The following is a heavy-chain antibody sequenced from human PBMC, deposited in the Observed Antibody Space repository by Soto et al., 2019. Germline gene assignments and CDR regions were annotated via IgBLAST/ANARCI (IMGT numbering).Heavy chain of an antibody. J-gene: IGHJ4*01. D-gene: IGHD1-26*01. Sequence: EVQLVESGGGLVKPGVSLRLSCAASGFSFSAAWINWVRQAPGNGLEWVGRIKSKAAGGTTDFAAPMKARFAVSRDDSKNLAYLQIYSLQTEDTAVYYCSTDSQFPGILVRLDYWGHGALVTGSS. CDR3: STDSQFPGILVRLDY. CDR1: GFSFSAAW. V-gene: IGHV3-15*07. CDR2: IKSKAAGGTT.